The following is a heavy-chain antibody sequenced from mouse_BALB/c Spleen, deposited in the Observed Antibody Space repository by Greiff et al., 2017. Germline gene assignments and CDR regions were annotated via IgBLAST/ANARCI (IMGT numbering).Heavy chain of an antibody. D-gene: IGHD2-14*01. CDR3: ARDMGVRREGWFAY. CDR1: GFTFTDYY. Sequence: EVKLMESGGGLVQPGGSLRLSCATSGFTFTDYYMSWVRQPPGKALEWLGFIRNKANGYTTEYSASVKGRFTISRDNSQSILYLQMNTLRAEDSATYYCARDMGVRREGWFAYWGQGTLVTVSA. V-gene: IGHV7-3*02. J-gene: IGHJ3*01. CDR2: IRNKANGYTT.